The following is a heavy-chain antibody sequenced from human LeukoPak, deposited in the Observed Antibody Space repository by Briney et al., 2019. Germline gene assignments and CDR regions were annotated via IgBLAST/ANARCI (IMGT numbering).Heavy chain of an antibody. CDR1: GFTFSSYG. D-gene: IGHD3-9*01. Sequence: GGSLRLSCAASGFTFSSYGMHWVRQAPGKGLEWVAFIRYDGSNKYYADSVKGRFTISRDNSENTLYLQMNSLRAEDTAVYYCAQDVSPIQYFDWSPRDYFDYWGQGTLVTVSS. V-gene: IGHV3-30*02. CDR2: IRYDGSNK. CDR3: AQDVSPIQYFDWSPRDYFDY. J-gene: IGHJ4*02.